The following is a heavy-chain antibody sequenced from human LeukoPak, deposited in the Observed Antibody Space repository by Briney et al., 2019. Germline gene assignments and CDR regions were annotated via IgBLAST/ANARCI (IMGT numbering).Heavy chain of an antibody. CDR3: ARGPLYSSSFWDAFDI. CDR2: ISSDGGTT. V-gene: IGHV3-74*01. J-gene: IGHJ3*02. CDR1: GFTFSAYW. Sequence: GGSLRLSCAASGFTFSAYWMHWVRQVPGKGLEWVSRISSDGGTTSYADSVKGRFSISRDNAKNALYLQMNSLRAEDTAVYYCARGPLYSSSFWDAFDIWGQGTMVTVSS. D-gene: IGHD6-6*01.